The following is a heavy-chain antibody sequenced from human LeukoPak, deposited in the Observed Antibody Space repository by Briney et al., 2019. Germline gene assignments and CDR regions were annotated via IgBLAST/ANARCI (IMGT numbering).Heavy chain of an antibody. CDR1: GFTFSNYW. CDR2: IKQDGSEK. CDR3: ARWATSYDF. J-gene: IGHJ4*02. D-gene: IGHD3-10*01. V-gene: IGHV3-7*01. Sequence: GGSLRLSCAASGFTFSNYWMSWVRQAPGKGLEWAANIKQDGSEKYYVDSVTGRFTISRDNAKNSLYLQMNSLRAEDTAVYYCARWATSYDFWGQGTLVTVSS.